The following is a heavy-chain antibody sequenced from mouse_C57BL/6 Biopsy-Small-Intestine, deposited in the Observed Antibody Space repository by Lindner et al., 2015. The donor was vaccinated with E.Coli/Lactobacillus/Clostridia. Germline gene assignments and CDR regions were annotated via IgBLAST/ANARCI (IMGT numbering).Heavy chain of an antibody. J-gene: IGHJ4*01. Sequence: VQLQESGPDLVQPSQTLSLTCTVSGFSLTSYGVHWIRQPPGKGLEWVGTMGWEDKNNYNSALKSRLSISRDTSKNQVFLKLSSLQTEDTAMYYCTREIYYYAMDYWGQGTSVTVSS. CDR2: MGWEDKN. CDR1: GFSLTSYG. V-gene: IGHV2-6*01. CDR3: TREIYYYAMDY.